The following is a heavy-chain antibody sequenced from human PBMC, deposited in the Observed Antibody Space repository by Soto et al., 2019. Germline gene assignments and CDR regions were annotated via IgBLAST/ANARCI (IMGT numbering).Heavy chain of an antibody. CDR1: GYTFTSNG. D-gene: IGHD6-13*01. Sequence: ASVKVSCKTSGYTFTSNGISWVRQAPGHGLEWMGWISAYNGNTNYPQKFQGRVTMTRDTSTSTAYMELRSLRSDDTAVYYCARDRGSSNWYEFDYWDQGTLVTVS. V-gene: IGHV1-18*01. CDR2: ISAYNGNT. CDR3: ARDRGSSNWYEFDY. J-gene: IGHJ4*02.